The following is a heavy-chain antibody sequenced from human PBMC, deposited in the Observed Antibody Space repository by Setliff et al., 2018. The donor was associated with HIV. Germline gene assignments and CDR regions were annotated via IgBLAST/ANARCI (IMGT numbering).Heavy chain of an antibody. D-gene: IGHD1-26*01. CDR3: ARGPTPGIWYSGIFLFWYFYV. V-gene: IGHV4-34*01. CDR1: GESLSGGY. Sequence: PSETLSLTCAVYGESLSGGYWSWIRQSPGKGLEWIGEINHRGTTNYNPSLKSRVTILLHTSTTQFSLELNSVLAADTAVYYCARGPTPGIWYSGIFLFWYFYVWSRGALGTVSS. J-gene: IGHJ2*01. CDR2: INHRGTT.